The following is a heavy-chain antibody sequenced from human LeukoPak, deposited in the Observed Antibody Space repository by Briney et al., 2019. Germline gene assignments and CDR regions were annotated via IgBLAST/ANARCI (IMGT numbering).Heavy chain of an antibody. Sequence: SETLSLTCTVSGGSMSGYYWSWIRQSPGKGLEWIGYIYYSGTTNYNPSLKSRVTISLDTSKNQFSLRMSSVTAADTAVYYCVSDRSGWYSDFWGQGSLVTVSS. CDR1: GGSMSGYY. V-gene: IGHV4-59*01. CDR3: VSDRSGWYSDF. J-gene: IGHJ4*02. D-gene: IGHD6-19*01. CDR2: IYYSGTT.